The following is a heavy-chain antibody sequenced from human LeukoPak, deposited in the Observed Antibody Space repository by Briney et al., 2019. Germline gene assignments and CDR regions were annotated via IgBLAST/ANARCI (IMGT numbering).Heavy chain of an antibody. CDR3: ARVIGQIAAAGSNWFDP. V-gene: IGHV3-21*01. CDR2: ISSSSSYI. D-gene: IGHD6-13*01. J-gene: IGHJ5*02. Sequence: PGGSLRLSCAASGFTFSSYSMNWVRQAPGKGLEWVSSISSSSSYIYYADSVKGRFTISRDNAKNSLYLQMNSLRAEDTAVYYCARVIGQIAAAGSNWFDPWGQGTLVTVSS. CDR1: GFTFSSYS.